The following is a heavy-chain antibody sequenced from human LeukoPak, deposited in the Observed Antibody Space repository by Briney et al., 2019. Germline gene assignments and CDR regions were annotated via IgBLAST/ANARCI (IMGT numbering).Heavy chain of an antibody. CDR3: ARGLGCSSTSCYLGPLGYYYYMDV. CDR2: IYYSGST. J-gene: IGHJ6*03. D-gene: IGHD2-2*01. CDR1: GGSISSYY. Sequence: SETLSLTCTVSGGSISSYYWSWIRQPPGKGLEWIGYIYYSGSTNYNPSLKSRVTISVDTSKNQFSLKLSSVTAADTAVYYCARGLGCSSTSCYLGPLGYYYYMDVWGKGTTVTVSS. V-gene: IGHV4-59*08.